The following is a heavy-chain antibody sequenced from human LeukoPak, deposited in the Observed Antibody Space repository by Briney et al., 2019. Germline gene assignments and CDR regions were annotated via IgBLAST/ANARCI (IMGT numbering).Heavy chain of an antibody. CDR3: ARMTTVGLNWFDP. J-gene: IGHJ5*02. V-gene: IGHV1-18*01. Sequence: ASVKVSCKASGYTFIDYGISWVRQAPGQGLEWMGWISGYNGNTNYAQKLQGRVTMTTDTSTSTAYMELRSLRSDDTAVYYCARMTTVGLNWFDPWGQGTLVTVSS. CDR2: ISGYNGNT. CDR1: GYTFIDYG. D-gene: IGHD4-23*01.